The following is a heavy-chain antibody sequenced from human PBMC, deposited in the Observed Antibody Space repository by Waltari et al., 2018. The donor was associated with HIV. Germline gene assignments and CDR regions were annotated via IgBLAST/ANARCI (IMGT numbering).Heavy chain of an antibody. D-gene: IGHD2-15*01. CDR3: ASSLYFDLSIGGYTEGKFYFDY. J-gene: IGHJ4*02. Sequence: EVHLVESGGGLVKPGGSLRLSCAASGFRFSGYAMRWVRQAPGKGLEWVSSMTSTSFFIYYADSVKGRFTISRDNARNSLFLQMNSLRAEDTALYYCASSLYFDLSIGGYTEGKFYFDYWGQGTLVTVSS. CDR2: MTSTSFFI. V-gene: IGHV3-21*01. CDR1: GFRFSGYA.